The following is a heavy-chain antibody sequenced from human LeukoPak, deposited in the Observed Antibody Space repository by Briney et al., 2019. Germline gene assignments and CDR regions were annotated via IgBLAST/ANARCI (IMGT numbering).Heavy chain of an antibody. CDR3: AAVIGYSYPFDY. J-gene: IGHJ4*02. Sequence: PGGSLRLSCVASGFTFSHYSMNWVRQAPGKGLEWVSSISSSSSYIYYADSVKGRFTISRDNAKNSLYLQMNSLRAEDTAVYYCAAVIGYSYPFDYWGQGTLVTVSS. V-gene: IGHV3-21*04. CDR1: GFTFSHYS. CDR2: ISSSSSYI. D-gene: IGHD5-18*01.